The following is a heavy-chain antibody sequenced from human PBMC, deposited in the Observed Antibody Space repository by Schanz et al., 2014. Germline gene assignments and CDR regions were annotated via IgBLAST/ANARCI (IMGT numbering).Heavy chain of an antibody. CDR3: AKDRWRATVMVDAFDI. V-gene: IGHV3-30*02. Sequence: QVHLVESGGGVVQPGGSLRLSCAASGFTFRTYGMHWVRQAPGKGMEWVAFIRYDGSKIYYADSVKGRFTISRDNSKNTVHLQMNSLRAEDTAVYFCAKDRWRATVMVDAFDIWGQGTKVTVSS. CDR1: GFTFRTYG. J-gene: IGHJ3*02. D-gene: IGHD4-4*01. CDR2: IRYDGSKI.